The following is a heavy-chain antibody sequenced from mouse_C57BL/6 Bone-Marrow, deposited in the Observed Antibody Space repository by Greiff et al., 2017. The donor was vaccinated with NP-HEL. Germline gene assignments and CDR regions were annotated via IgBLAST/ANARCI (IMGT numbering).Heavy chain of an antibody. V-gene: IGHV1-66*01. CDR1: GYSFTSYY. J-gene: IGHJ1*03. CDR3: ASPPRLGYIDV. CDR2: IYPGSGNT. D-gene: IGHD3-2*02. Sequence: QVQLQQSGPELVKPGASVKISCKASGYSFTSYYIHWVKQRPGQGLEWIGWIYPGSGNTKYNEKFKGKATLTADTSSSTAYMQLSSLTSEDSAVYYCASPPRLGYIDVWGTGTTVTVTS.